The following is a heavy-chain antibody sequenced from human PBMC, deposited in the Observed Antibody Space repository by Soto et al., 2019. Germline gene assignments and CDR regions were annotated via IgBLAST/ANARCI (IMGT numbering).Heavy chain of an antibody. J-gene: IGHJ4*02. D-gene: IGHD2-15*01. V-gene: IGHV4-31*03. CDR2: IFYSGST. Sequence: QVQLQESGPGLVKPSQTLSLTCTVSGGSISSGGYYWSWIRQHPGKGLEWIGYIFYSGSTYYNPSVQSRVTISVDTSKNQFSLKLSSVTAAVTAVYYCARYCSGGSCYSSHVDYWGQGTLVTVSS. CDR3: ARYCSGGSCYSSHVDY. CDR1: GGSISSGGYY.